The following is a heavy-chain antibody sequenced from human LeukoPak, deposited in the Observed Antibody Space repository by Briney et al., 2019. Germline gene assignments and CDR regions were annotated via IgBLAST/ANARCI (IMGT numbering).Heavy chain of an antibody. V-gene: IGHV4-59*01. Sequence: PSETLSLTCTVSGGSISSYYWSWIRQPPGKGLEWIGYIYYSGSTNYNPSLKSRVTISVDTSNNQFSLKLSSVTAADTAVYYCARDVGLYYYDSSGYPKEARYFDYWGQGTLVTVSS. J-gene: IGHJ4*02. CDR3: ARDVGLYYYDSSGYPKEARYFDY. D-gene: IGHD3-22*01. CDR2: IYYSGST. CDR1: GGSISSYY.